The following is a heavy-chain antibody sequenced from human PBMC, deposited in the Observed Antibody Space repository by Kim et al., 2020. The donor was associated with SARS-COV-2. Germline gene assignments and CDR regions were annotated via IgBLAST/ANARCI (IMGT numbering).Heavy chain of an antibody. CDR2: INHSGST. CDR1: GGSFSGYY. D-gene: IGHD3-9*01. CDR3: ARGVVWLLYRSFPPSPLGMDV. V-gene: IGHV4-34*01. J-gene: IGHJ6*02. Sequence: SETLSLTCAVYGGSFSGYYWSWIRQPPGKGLEWIGEINHSGSTNYNPSLKSRVTISVDTSKNQFSLKLSSVTAADSAVYYCARGVVWLLYRSFPPSPLGMDVWGQGPTVTVSS.